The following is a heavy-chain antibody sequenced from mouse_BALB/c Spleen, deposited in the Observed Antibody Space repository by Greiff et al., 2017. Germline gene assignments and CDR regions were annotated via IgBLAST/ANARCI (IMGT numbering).Heavy chain of an antibody. V-gene: IGHV5-9-4*01. Sequence: EVHLVESGGGLVKPGGSLKLSCAASGFTFSSYAMSWVRQSPEKRLEWVAEISSGGSYTYYPDTVTGRFTISRDNAKNTLYLEMSSLRSEDTAMYYCARGNYDGYSDYWGQGTTLTVSS. CDR2: ISSGGSYT. CDR1: GFTFSSYA. D-gene: IGHD2-3*01. CDR3: ARGNYDGYSDY. J-gene: IGHJ2*01.